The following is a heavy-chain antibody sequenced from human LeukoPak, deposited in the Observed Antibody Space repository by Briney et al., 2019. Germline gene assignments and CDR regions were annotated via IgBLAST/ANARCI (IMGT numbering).Heavy chain of an antibody. CDR1: GWSFSGYY. CDR3: ARLADGSGSYSYYFDY. CDR2: INHSGST. V-gene: IGHV4-34*01. J-gene: IGHJ4*02. Sequence: SETLSLTSAVYGWSFSGYYWIWIRQPPGKGLEWIVEINHSGSTNYNPSLKRRVTISVDTSKNQFSLKLSSVTAAETAVYYCARLADGSGSYSYYFDYWGQGTLVTVSS. D-gene: IGHD3-10*01.